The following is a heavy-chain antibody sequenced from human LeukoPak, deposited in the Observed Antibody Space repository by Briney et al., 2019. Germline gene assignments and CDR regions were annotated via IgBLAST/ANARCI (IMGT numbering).Heavy chain of an antibody. CDR3: ARGGSTGTNLNWVDP. V-gene: IGHV4-59*01. Sequence: ASETLSLTCTVSSGSISSYYCSWIRQPPGKGLEWIGYTYYSGSTNYNPSLKSRVTISVDTSKNQFSLKLSSVTAADTAVHYCARGGSTGTNLNWVDPWGQGTLVTVSS. D-gene: IGHD1-1*01. CDR2: TYYSGST. CDR1: SGSISSYY. J-gene: IGHJ5*02.